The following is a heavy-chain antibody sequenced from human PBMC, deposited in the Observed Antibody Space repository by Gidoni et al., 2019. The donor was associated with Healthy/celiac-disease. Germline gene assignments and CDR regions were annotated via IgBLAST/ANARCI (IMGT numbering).Heavy chain of an antibody. J-gene: IGHJ4*02. CDR2: IGTAGDT. D-gene: IGHD3-22*01. V-gene: IGHV3-13*01. CDR3: ARGTYYYDSSGYYFDY. CDR1: GFTFSSYD. Sequence: EVQLVESGGGLVQPGGSLRLSCEASGFTFSSYDMNWVRQATAKGLEWVSAIGTAGDTYYPGSVKGRFTISRENAKNSLYLQMNSLRAGDTAVYYCARGTYYYDSSGYYFDYWGQGTLVTVSS.